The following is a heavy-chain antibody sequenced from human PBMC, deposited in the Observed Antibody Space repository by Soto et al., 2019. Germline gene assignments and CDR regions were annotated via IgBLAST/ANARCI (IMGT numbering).Heavy chain of an antibody. D-gene: IGHD2-2*02. J-gene: IGHJ6*02. CDR2: IIPIFGTA. V-gene: IGHV1-69*06. CDR3: ASPDCSSTSCYTYYYYYYVMDV. CDR1: RGTLISYA. Sequence: SVNVSCMDSRGTLISYAISWVRQAPGQGLELMGGIIPIFGTANYAQKFQGRVTITADKSTSTAYMELSSLRSEDTAVYYCASPDCSSTSCYTYYYYYYVMDVLGQGTTVTVSS.